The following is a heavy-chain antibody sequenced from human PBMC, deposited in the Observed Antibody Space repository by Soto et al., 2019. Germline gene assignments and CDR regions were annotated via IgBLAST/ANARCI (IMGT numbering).Heavy chain of an antibody. Sequence: SETLSLTCTVSGGSISSGGYYWSWIRQHPGKGLEWIGYIYYSGSTYYNPSLKSRVTISVDTSKNQFSLKLSSVTAADTAVYYCASYYDSSGYYAYPDAFDIWGQGTMVTVSS. D-gene: IGHD3-22*01. CDR2: IYYSGST. J-gene: IGHJ3*02. CDR3: ASYYDSSGYYAYPDAFDI. CDR1: GGSISSGGYY. V-gene: IGHV4-31*03.